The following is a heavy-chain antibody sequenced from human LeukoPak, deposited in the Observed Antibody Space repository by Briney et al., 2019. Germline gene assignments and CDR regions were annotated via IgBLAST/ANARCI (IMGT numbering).Heavy chain of an antibody. CDR2: IYHSGST. CDR1: GGSISSSNW. D-gene: IGHD6-19*01. V-gene: IGHV4-4*02. J-gene: IGHJ3*02. CDR3: AGSSVAGTIITRNDAFDI. Sequence: KSSETLSLTCAVSGGSISSSNWWSWVRQPPGKGLEWIGEIYHSGSTNYNPSLKSRVTISVDKSKNQFSLKLSSVTAADTAVYYCAGSSVAGTIITRNDAFDIWGQGTMVTVSS.